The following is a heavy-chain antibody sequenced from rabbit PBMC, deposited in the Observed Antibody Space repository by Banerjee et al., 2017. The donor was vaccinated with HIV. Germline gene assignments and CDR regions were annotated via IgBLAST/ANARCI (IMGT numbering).Heavy chain of an antibody. V-gene: IGHV1S40*01. J-gene: IGHJ4*01. D-gene: IGHD6-1*01. CDR1: GFSFSSSYY. Sequence: QSLEESGGDLVKPGASLTLTCTASGFSFSSSYYMCWVRQAPGKGLEWIACIYAGSSGITYYANWAKGRFTISKTSSTTVTLQMTSLTAADTATYFCARGGGYAGYGYALNLWGPGTLVTVS. CDR2: IYAGSSGIT. CDR3: ARGGGYAGYGYALNL.